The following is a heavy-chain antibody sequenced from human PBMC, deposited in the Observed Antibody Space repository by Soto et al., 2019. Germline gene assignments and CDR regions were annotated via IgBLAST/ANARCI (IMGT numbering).Heavy chain of an antibody. CDR2: INQDGSEK. D-gene: IGHD4-17*01. CDR3: ARDLMTNMTSPPIDV. V-gene: IGHV3-7*01. CDR1: GFTFSGYW. J-gene: IGHJ4*02. Sequence: GGSLRLSCGASGFTFSGYWMTWVRQAPGKGLEWVANINQDGSEKYYVDSVKGRFTISRDNAKNSLYLQMNSLRVEDTAVYFCARDLMTNMTSPPIDVWGQGPLGTVSS.